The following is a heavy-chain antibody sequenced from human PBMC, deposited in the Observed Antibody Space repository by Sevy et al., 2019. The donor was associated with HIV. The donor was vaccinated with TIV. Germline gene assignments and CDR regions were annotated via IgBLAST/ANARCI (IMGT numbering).Heavy chain of an antibody. D-gene: IGHD2-8*01. J-gene: IGHJ4*02. CDR3: ARVGCSRPHDY. V-gene: IGHV3-23*01. Sequence: GGSLRLSCAASGFAFHEYSMSWIRQAPGKGLEWVATLSFGCGKINYADSVKGRFTISRVNSKNSFYLQMNNLRVEDTALYYCARVGCSRPHDYWGQGTRVTVSS. CDR2: LSFGCGKI. CDR1: GFAFHEYS.